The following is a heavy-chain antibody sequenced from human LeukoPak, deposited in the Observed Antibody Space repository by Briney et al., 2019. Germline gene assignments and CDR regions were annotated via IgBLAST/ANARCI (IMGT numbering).Heavy chain of an antibody. D-gene: IGHD3-10*01. Sequence: PSETLSLTCTVSAGSVSGGSYYWSWIRQPPGKGLEWIGYIYYSGSTNYNPSLKSRVTISVDTSKNQFSLKLSSVTAADTAVYYCARVRGSGNNYGMDVWGKGTTVTVSS. J-gene: IGHJ6*04. CDR1: AGSVSGGSYY. CDR2: IYYSGST. CDR3: ARVRGSGNNYGMDV. V-gene: IGHV4-61*01.